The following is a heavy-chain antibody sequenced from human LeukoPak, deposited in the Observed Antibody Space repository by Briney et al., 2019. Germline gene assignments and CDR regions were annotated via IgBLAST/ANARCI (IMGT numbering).Heavy chain of an antibody. CDR1: GYSFTSYW. D-gene: IGHD2-8*01. Sequence: GESLKISCKGSGYSFTSYWIGWVRQMPGKGLEWMGIIYPGDSYTRYSPSFQGQVTISADKSISTAYLQWSSLKASDTAMYYCARSAGDCSKGVCYSYNWFDPWGQGTLVTVSS. CDR2: IYPGDSYT. J-gene: IGHJ5*02. V-gene: IGHV5-51*01. CDR3: ARSAGDCSKGVCYSYNWFDP.